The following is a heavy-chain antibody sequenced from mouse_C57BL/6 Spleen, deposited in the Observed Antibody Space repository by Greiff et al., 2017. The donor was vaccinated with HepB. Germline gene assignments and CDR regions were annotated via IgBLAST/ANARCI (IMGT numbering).Heavy chain of an antibody. CDR1: GYTFTDYY. Sequence: EVQLQQSGPVLVKPGASVKMSCKASGYTFTDYYMNWVKQSHGKSLEWIGVINPYNGGTSYNQKFKGKATLTVDKSSSTAYMELNSLTSEDSAVYYCARDYDVGYWYFDVWGTGTTVTVSS. CDR2: INPYNGGT. CDR3: ARDYDVGYWYFDV. J-gene: IGHJ1*03. V-gene: IGHV1-19*01. D-gene: IGHD2-4*01.